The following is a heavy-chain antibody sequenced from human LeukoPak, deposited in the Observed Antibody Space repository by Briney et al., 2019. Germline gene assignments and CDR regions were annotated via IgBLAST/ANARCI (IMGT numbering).Heavy chain of an antibody. CDR3: ASPRMIRGTITTPFDY. D-gene: IGHD3-10*01. CDR2: ISSSGGHT. V-gene: IGHV3-21*01. J-gene: IGHJ4*02. Sequence: GGSLRLSCAASGLTLRLFSMNWVRQAPGKGLEWVSSISSSGGHTFYSDSVKGRFTISRDNAKNSLYLQMNSLRAEDTAIYYCASPRMIRGTITTPFDYWGQGTLVTVSS. CDR1: GLTLRLFS.